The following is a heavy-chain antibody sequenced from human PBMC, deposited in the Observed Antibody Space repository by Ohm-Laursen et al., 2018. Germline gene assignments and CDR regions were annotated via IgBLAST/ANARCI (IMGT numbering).Heavy chain of an antibody. J-gene: IGHJ4*02. V-gene: IGHV3-48*01. Sequence: GSLRLSCTASGFTFSSYSMNWVRQAPGKGLEWVSYISSSSSTIYYADSVKGRFTISRDNAKNSLYLQMNSLRAEDTAVYYCARDFRRLAFDYWGQGTLVTVSS. CDR2: ISSSSSTI. CDR3: ARDFRRLAFDY. CDR1: GFTFSSYS.